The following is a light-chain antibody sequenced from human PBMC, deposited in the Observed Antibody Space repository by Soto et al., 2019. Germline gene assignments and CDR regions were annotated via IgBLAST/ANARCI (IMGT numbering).Light chain of an antibody. CDR3: QQSYSAPQYT. J-gene: IGKJ2*01. CDR1: QSISSY. CDR2: AAS. V-gene: IGKV1-39*01. Sequence: DIQMTQSPSSLSASVGDGVTITCRASQSISSYLNWYQQKPGKAPKLLIYAASSLQSGVPSRFSGSGSGTDFTLTISSLHPEDFATYYCQQSYSAPQYTFGQGTKLEIK.